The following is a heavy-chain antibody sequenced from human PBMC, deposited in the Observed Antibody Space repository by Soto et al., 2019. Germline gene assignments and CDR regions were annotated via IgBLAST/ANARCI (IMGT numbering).Heavy chain of an antibody. CDR2: IIPIFGTA. D-gene: IGHD6-25*01. J-gene: IGHJ3*02. CDR1: GVTFSSYA. V-gene: IGHV1-69*01. CDR3: ATRILRYSSGGARGDAFDI. Sequence: QVCCKASGVTFSSYAISWVRQAPGQGLEWMGGIIPIFGTANYAQKFQGRVTITADESTSTAYMELSSLRSEDTSVYYCATRILRYSSGGARGDAFDIRG.